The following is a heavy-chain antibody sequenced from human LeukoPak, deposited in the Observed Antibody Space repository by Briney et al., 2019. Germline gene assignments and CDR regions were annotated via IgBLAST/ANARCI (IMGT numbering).Heavy chain of an antibody. CDR1: GFTLSSYG. CDR3: AKDLPGYSSSLGFDY. D-gene: IGHD6-6*01. J-gene: IGHJ4*02. CDR2: ISYDGSNK. Sequence: GGSLRLSCAASGFTLSSYGMWWVRQAPGKGLEWVAVISYDGSNKYYADSVKGRFTISRDNSKNTLYLQMNSLRAEDTAVYYCAKDLPGYSSSLGFDYWGQGTLVTVSS. V-gene: IGHV3-30*18.